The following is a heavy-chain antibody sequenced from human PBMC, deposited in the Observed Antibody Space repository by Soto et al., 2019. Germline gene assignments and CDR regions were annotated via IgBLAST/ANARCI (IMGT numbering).Heavy chain of an antibody. Sequence: QVQLVESGGGMVQPGRSLRLSCAASGFTFSSYGMHWVRQAPGKGLEWVAIIGFDGSDEYYGDSVKGRFTISRDNSKNTLYLEMNNMRAEDTAVYYCAREGPGHYCAYWGQGTLVNVSS. CDR2: IGFDGSDE. V-gene: IGHV3-33*01. CDR3: AREGPGHYCAY. J-gene: IGHJ4*02. CDR1: GFTFSSYG.